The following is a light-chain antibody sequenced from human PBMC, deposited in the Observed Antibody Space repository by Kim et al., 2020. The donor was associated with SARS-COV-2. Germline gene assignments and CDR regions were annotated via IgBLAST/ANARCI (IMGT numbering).Light chain of an antibody. CDR3: QAWDSSTDV. CDR2: QDS. CDR1: KLGDKY. J-gene: IGLJ1*01. Sequence: SYELTQPPSVSVSPGQTASITCSGDKLGDKYACXYQQKPGQSPVLVIYQDSKRPSGIPERFSGSNSGNTATLTISGTQAMDEADYYCQAWDSSTDVFGTG. V-gene: IGLV3-1*01.